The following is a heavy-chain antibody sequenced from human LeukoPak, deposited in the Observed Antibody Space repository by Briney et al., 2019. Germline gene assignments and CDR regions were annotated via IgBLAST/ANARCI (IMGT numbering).Heavy chain of an antibody. D-gene: IGHD3-22*01. V-gene: IGHV1-8*01. J-gene: IGHJ4*02. Sequence: ASVKVSCKASGCTFTSYDINWVRQATGQGLEWMGWMNPNSGNTGYAQKFQGRVTMTRNTSISTAHMELSSLRSEDTAVYYCARDSYYYDSSGSDYWGQGTLVTVSS. CDR3: ARDSYYYDSSGSDY. CDR1: GCTFTSYD. CDR2: MNPNSGNT.